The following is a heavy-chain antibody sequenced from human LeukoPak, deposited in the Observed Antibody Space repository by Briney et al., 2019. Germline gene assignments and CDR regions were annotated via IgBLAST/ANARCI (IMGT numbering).Heavy chain of an antibody. CDR1: GVTFSGYS. J-gene: IGHJ3*02. Sequence: GGSLRLSCAASGVTFSGYSMNWVRQAPGKGLEWVSSISRSATYLYYADSLQGRFTVSRDDAKSSLYLQMNSLSAEDTAVYYCARHVYSSGWGAFDIWGQGTMVTVSS. CDR2: ISRSATYL. CDR3: ARHVYSSGWGAFDI. V-gene: IGHV3-21*01. D-gene: IGHD6-19*01.